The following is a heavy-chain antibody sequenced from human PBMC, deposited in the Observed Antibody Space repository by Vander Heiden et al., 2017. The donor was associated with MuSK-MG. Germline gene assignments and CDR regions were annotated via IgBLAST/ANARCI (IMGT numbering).Heavy chain of an antibody. V-gene: IGHV3-48*04. J-gene: IGHJ4*02. CDR3: ARSTLFGELTRGYFDF. Sequence: EVQLVESGGGLVRPGGSLRLSCAASGFTFISYSLHLVRQAPGKGLEWFSYIRSSSSTKYYADSVKGRVTISRDNAKNSLFLQMTSLRAEDTALYYCARSTLFGELTRGYFDFWGQGDLVTVSS. D-gene: IGHD3-3*01. CDR2: IRSSSSTK. CDR1: GFTFISYS.